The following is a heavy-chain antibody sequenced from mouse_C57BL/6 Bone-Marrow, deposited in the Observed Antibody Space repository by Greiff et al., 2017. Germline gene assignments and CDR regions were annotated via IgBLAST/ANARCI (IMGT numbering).Heavy chain of an antibody. D-gene: IGHD1-1*01. CDR1: GYTFTSYG. V-gene: IGHV1-81*01. CDR3: ARSLITTVVARYFDV. J-gene: IGHJ1*03. CDR2: IYPRSGNT. Sequence: VQLQQPGAELARPGASVKLSCKASGYTFTSYGISWVKQRTGQGLEWIGEIYPRSGNTYYNEKFKGKATLTADKSSSTAYMELRSLTSEDSAVYFCARSLITTVVARYFDVWGTGTTVTVSS.